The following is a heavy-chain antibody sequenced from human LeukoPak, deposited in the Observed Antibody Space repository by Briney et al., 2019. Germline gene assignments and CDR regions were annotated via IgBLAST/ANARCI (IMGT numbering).Heavy chain of an antibody. V-gene: IGHV3-48*04. CDR2: ISSSGGSI. D-gene: IGHD4-17*01. CDR3: ARVAVTMMFDY. Sequence: PGGSLRLSCAASGFTFSSYAMSWVRQAPGKGLEWVSYISSSGGSIYYADSVKGRFTISRDNAKKSLYLQMNSLRAEDTAVYYCARVAVTMMFDYWGQGTLVTVSS. J-gene: IGHJ4*02. CDR1: GFTFSSYA.